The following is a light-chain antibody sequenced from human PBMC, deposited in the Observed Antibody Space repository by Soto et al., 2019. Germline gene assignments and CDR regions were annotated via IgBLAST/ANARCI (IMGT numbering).Light chain of an antibody. CDR1: SSDVGTYNL. J-gene: IGLJ1*01. Sequence: QSALTQPASVSGSPGQSITISCTGTSSDVGTYNLVSWYQQHPGKAPKLMIYEGSKRPSGVSHRFSGSKSGNTASLTISGLAAEDAADYYCCSSAGSRTYGFGTGTKLTVL. CDR2: EGS. CDR3: CSSAGSRTYG. V-gene: IGLV2-23*01.